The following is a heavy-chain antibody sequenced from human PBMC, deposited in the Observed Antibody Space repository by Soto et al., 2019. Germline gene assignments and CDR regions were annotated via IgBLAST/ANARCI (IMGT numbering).Heavy chain of an antibody. J-gene: IGHJ4*02. CDR2: IYPGDSDA. D-gene: IGHD3-9*01. CDR1: GYRFTNYR. Sequence: PGESLKISCTGSGYRFTNYRIGWVRQMPGKGLEWMAIIYPGDSDARYSPSFQGQVTISADKSINTTYLQWSSLKASDTAIYYCARPGAKFEWLSFGDYWGQGTLVTVSS. CDR3: ARPGAKFEWLSFGDY. V-gene: IGHV5-51*01.